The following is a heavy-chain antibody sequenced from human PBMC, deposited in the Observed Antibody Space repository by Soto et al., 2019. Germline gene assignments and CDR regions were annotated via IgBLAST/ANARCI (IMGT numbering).Heavy chain of an antibody. D-gene: IGHD3-22*01. CDR3: GGGAGY. Sequence: EVQVVESGGGLVQPGGSLRLSCAASGFSFSTSWMSWLRQAPGKGLEWVANIKKDGSEKYYVDSVKGRFTISRDNAKNSMYLQMNTLRAEDTAMYYCGGGAGYWGQGTLVTVSS. CDR2: IKKDGSEK. J-gene: IGHJ4*02. V-gene: IGHV3-7*04. CDR1: GFSFSTSW.